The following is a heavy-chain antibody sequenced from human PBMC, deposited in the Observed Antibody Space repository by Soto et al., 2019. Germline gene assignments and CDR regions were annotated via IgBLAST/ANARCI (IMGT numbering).Heavy chain of an antibody. CDR3: ARGARSYYYDSSGYYFFDY. CDR2: IIPIFGTA. CDR1: GGTFSSYA. Sequence: QVQLVQSGAEVKKPGSSVKVSCKASGGTFSSYAISWVRQAPGQGLEWMGGIIPIFGTANYAQKFQGRVTITADESTGTAYMELSSLRSEDTAVYYCARGARSYYYDSSGYYFFDYWGQGTLVTVSS. J-gene: IGHJ4*02. D-gene: IGHD3-22*01. V-gene: IGHV1-69*01.